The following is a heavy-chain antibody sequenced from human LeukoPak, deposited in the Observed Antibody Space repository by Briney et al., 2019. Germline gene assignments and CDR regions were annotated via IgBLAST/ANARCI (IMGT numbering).Heavy chain of an antibody. CDR1: GFTFSSYA. V-gene: IGHV3-23*01. J-gene: IGHJ4*02. Sequence: GGSLRLSCAASGFTFSSYAMSWVRQAPGKGLEWVSAISGSGGSTYYADSVKGRFTISRDNSKNTLYLQMNSLRAEDTAVYYCAKVRTTYLGYCSSTSCHTLGYFDYWGQGTLVTVSS. CDR3: AKVRTTYLGYCSSTSCHTLGYFDY. CDR2: ISGSGGST. D-gene: IGHD2-2*01.